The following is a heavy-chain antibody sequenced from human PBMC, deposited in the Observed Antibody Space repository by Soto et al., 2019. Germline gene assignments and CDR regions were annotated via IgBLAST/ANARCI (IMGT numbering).Heavy chain of an antibody. D-gene: IGHD6-19*01. CDR1: GFTFSSYG. CDR2: ISYDGSNK. V-gene: IGHV3-30*18. Sequence: PGGSLRLSCAASGFTFSSYGMHWVRQAPGKGLEWVAVISYDGSNKYYADSVKGRFTISRDNSKNTLYLQMNSLRAEDTAVYYCAKEVWLAHFDYWGQGTLVTVSS. J-gene: IGHJ4*02. CDR3: AKEVWLAHFDY.